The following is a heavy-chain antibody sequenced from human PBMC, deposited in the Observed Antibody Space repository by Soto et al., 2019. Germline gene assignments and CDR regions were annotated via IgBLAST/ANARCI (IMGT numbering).Heavy chain of an antibody. Sequence: SETLSLTCSVSGGSISSNYWTWIRQPPGKGLEWIGYVYNSGSTNYSPSLKSRVTISEDTSKSQFSLKVNSMTAADTAVYYCARYRREAVAGYTLDNWGQGILVTVSS. CDR3: ARYRREAVAGYTLDN. CDR1: GGSISSNY. V-gene: IGHV4-59*01. D-gene: IGHD6-13*01. J-gene: IGHJ4*02. CDR2: VYNSGST.